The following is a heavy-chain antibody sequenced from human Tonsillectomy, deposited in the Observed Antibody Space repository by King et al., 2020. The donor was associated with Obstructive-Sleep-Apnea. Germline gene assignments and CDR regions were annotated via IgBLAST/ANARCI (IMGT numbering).Heavy chain of an antibody. CDR1: GGSISSGGYY. J-gene: IGHJ4*02. Sequence: QLQESGPGLVKPSQTLSLTCTVSGGSISSGGYYWSWIRQHPGKGLEWIGYIYFSGSTYYNPSLKSRVTISVDTSKNQFSLKLSSVTAADTAVYYCARYCSGGSCRKGVYYFDYWGQGTLVTVSS. CDR2: IYFSGST. CDR3: ARYCSGGSCRKGVYYFDY. D-gene: IGHD2-15*01. V-gene: IGHV4-31*03.